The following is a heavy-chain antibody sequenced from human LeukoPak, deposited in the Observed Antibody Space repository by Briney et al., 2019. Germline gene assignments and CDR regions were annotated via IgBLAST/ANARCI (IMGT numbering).Heavy chain of an antibody. D-gene: IGHD3-10*02. V-gene: IGHV3-48*03. J-gene: IGHJ6*04. Sequence: GGSLRLSCAASGFTFSSYEMNWVRQAPGKGLEGVSYISSSGSTIYYADSVKGRFAISRDNAKNSLYLQMNSLRAEDTAVYYCAELGITMIGGVWGKGTTVTISS. CDR2: ISSSGSTI. CDR1: GFTFSSYE. CDR3: AELGITMIGGV.